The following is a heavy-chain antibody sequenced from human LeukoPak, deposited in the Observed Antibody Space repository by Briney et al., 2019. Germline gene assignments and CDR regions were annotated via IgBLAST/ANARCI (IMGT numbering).Heavy chain of an antibody. V-gene: IGHV1-46*01. CDR1: GYTFTSYY. CDR3: ARDAIRWSRSPHYFDY. CDR2: INPSGGST. Sequence: GASVKVSCKASGYTFTSYYMHWVRQAPRQGLEWMGIINPSGGSTSYAQKFQGRVTMTGDTSTSTVYMELSSLRSEDTAVYYCARDAIRWSRSPHYFDYWGQGTLVTVSS. D-gene: IGHD4-23*01. J-gene: IGHJ4*02.